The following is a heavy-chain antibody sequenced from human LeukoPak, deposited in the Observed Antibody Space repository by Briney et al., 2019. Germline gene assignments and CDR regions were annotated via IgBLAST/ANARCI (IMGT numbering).Heavy chain of an antibody. CDR2: INHSGST. CDR1: GGSFSGYY. D-gene: IGHD3-10*01. V-gene: IGHV4-34*01. CDR3: ARARPYYYGSAYMDV. Sequence: PSETLSLTCAVYGGSFSGYYWSWIRQPPGKGLEWIGEINHSGSTNYNPSLKSRVTISVGTSKNQFSLKLSSVTAADTAVYYCARARPYYYGSAYMDVWGKGTTVTISS. J-gene: IGHJ6*03.